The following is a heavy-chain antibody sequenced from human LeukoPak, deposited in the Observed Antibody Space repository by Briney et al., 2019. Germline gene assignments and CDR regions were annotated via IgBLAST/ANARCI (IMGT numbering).Heavy chain of an antibody. J-gene: IGHJ5*02. CDR2: INPHSGGT. CDR3: ARDNSVGDYAWWFDP. V-gene: IGHV1-2*02. Sequence: ASVKVSCKASGYTFTDYYIHWVRQAPGQGLEWMGWINPHSGGTNYAQKFQGRVTMTRDMSTSTDYMELSSLRSEDTAVYYCARDNSVGDYAWWFDPWGQGTLVTVSS. CDR1: GYTFTDYY. D-gene: IGHD1-26*01.